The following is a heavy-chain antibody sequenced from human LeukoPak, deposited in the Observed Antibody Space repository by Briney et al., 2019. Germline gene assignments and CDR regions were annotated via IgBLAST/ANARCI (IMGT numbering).Heavy chain of an antibody. J-gene: IGHJ4*02. V-gene: IGHV4-39*07. CDR2: IYYSGST. CDR1: AGSISSSSYY. CDR3: ARAPEYGLYYFDY. D-gene: IGHD1-14*01. Sequence: SETLSLTCTVSAGSISSSSYYWGWIRQPPGKGLEWIGNIYYSGSTYYNPSLKSRVSISVDTSKNQFSLKLTSVTAADTAVYYCARAPEYGLYYFDYWGQGTLVTVSS.